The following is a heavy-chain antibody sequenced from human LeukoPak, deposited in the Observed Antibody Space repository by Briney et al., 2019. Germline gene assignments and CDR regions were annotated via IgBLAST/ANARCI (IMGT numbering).Heavy chain of an antibody. CDR1: GFMFSAYW. J-gene: IGHJ5*02. Sequence: GGSLRLSCAASGFMFSAYWMHWVRQTPGKGLVWVSRINTDGTTTNYADSVKGRFTIFRDNAKNTVYLQMNSLRDEDTAVYYCVTAGGSGSYGWFDPWGQGPRSPSPQ. CDR2: INTDGTTT. D-gene: IGHD3-10*01. CDR3: VTAGGSGSYGWFDP. V-gene: IGHV3-74*01.